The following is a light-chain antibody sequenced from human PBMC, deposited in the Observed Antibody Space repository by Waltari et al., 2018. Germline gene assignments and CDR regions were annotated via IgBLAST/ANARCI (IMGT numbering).Light chain of an antibody. CDR3: QQCAISPLT. J-gene: IGKJ4*01. V-gene: IGKV3-20*01. Sequence: EIVLPQSPGTLSLSPGERATLSCRASQTVSKTYLAWYQQKPGQAPRLLIDDASNRDTGIPDRFSGSGSGTDFTLTISRLEPEDFAVYYCQQCAISPLTFGGGTKVEI. CDR1: QTVSKTY. CDR2: DAS.